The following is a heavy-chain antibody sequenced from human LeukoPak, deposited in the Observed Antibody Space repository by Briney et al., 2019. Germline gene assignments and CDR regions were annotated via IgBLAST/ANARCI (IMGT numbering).Heavy chain of an antibody. V-gene: IGHV1-69*04. CDR2: IIPILGIA. D-gene: IGHD6-13*01. CDR1: GGTFSSYA. Sequence: SVKVSCKASGGTFSSYAISWVRQAPGQGLEWMGRIIPILGIANYAQKFQGRVTITADKSTSTAYMELSSLRSEDTAVYYCARAAAGRNDAFDIWGQGTMVTVSS. CDR3: ARAAAGRNDAFDI. J-gene: IGHJ3*02.